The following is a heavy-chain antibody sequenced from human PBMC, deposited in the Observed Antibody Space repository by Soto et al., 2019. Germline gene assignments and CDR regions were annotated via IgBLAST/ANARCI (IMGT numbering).Heavy chain of an antibody. CDR1: VFTFSSYA. D-gene: IGHD4-17*01. CDR3: AKCAVTTDYYYYYYMDV. Sequence: PGGSLRLSCAASVFTFSSYAMSWVRRAPGKGLEWVSAISGSGGSTYYADSVKGRFTISRDNSKNTLYLQMNSLRAEDTAVYYCAKCAVTTDYYYYYYMDVWGKGTTVTVSS. V-gene: IGHV3-23*01. J-gene: IGHJ6*03. CDR2: ISGSGGST.